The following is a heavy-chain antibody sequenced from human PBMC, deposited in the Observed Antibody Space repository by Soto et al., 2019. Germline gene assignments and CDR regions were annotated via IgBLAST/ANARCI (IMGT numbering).Heavy chain of an antibody. Sequence: QVQLVQSGAEVKKPGASVKVSCKASGYTFSSYAISWVRQAPGQGLEWMGGIIPIFGTANYAQKFQGRVTITADESTSTAYMELSSLRSEDTAVYYCARELGSYYYDSSGYYSYWGQGTLVTVSS. J-gene: IGHJ4*02. D-gene: IGHD3-22*01. V-gene: IGHV1-69*01. CDR3: ARELGSYYYDSSGYYSY. CDR2: IIPIFGTA. CDR1: GYTFSSYA.